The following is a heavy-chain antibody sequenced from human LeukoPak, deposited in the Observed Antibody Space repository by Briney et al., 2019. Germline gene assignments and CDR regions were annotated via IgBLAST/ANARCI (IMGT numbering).Heavy chain of an antibody. CDR3: ARGDYYGSGSSYHDAFDI. Sequence: GGSLRLSCAASGFTFSSYWMSWVRQAPGKGLEWVANIKPDGSEKHYVDSVKGRLTIARDNAKNSLYLQMNSLRAEVTAVYYCARGDYYGSGSSYHDAFDIWGQGTMVTVSS. CDR2: IKPDGSEK. V-gene: IGHV3-7*03. CDR1: GFTFSSYW. J-gene: IGHJ3*02. D-gene: IGHD3-10*01.